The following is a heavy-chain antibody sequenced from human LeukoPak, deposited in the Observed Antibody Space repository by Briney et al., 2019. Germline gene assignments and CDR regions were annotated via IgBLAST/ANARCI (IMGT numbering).Heavy chain of an antibody. Sequence: PSETLSLTCTVSGGSISSSSYYWGWIRQPPGKGLEWIGSIYYSGSTYYNPSLKSRVTISVDTSKNQFSLKLSSVTAADTAVYYCARAYSSGWRVPYYYYYYMDVWGKGTTVTVSS. V-gene: IGHV4-39*07. CDR3: ARAYSSGWRVPYYYYYYMDV. J-gene: IGHJ6*03. CDR1: GGSISSSSYY. D-gene: IGHD6-19*01. CDR2: IYYSGST.